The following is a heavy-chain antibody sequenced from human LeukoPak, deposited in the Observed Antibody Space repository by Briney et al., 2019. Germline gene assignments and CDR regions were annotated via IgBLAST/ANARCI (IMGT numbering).Heavy chain of an antibody. D-gene: IGHD1-26*01. CDR2: INPSGGST. J-gene: IGHJ3*02. Sequence: ASVNVSCKASGYTFTSYYMHWVRQAPGRGLEWMGIINPSGGSTSYAQKFQGRVTMTRDTSTSTVYMELSSLRSEDTAVYYCARKGVGATWDLAFDIWGQGTMVTVSS. CDR1: GYTFTSYY. V-gene: IGHV1-46*01. CDR3: ARKGVGATWDLAFDI.